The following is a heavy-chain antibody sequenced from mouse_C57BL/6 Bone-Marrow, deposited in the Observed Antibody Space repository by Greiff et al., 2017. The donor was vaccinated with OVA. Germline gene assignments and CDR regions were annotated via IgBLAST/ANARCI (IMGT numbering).Heavy chain of an antibody. CDR1: GYTFTSYG. Sequence: VQLQQSGAELARPGASVKLSCKASGYTFTSYGISWVKQRTGPGLEWIGEIYPRSGNTYYNEKLKGKATLTADKSSSTAYMELLSLTSEDSAVYFCARLEVVCDYWGQGTTLTVSS. CDR3: ARLEVVCDY. V-gene: IGHV1-81*01. J-gene: IGHJ2*01. CDR2: IYPRSGNT.